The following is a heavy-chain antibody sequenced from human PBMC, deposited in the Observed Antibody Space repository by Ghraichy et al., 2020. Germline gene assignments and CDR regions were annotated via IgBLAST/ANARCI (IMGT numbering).Heavy chain of an antibody. V-gene: IGHV1-8*02. D-gene: IGHD6-13*01. Sequence: ALVKVSCKASGYTFSSFDIHCVRQAAGQGLEWMGWMNPNMGNTGYAQKFQGRVSMTRNTSITTAYMELSSLTSEDTAVYYCARGILGSSRGGYWGQGTLVTVSS. CDR2: MNPNMGNT. CDR3: ARGILGSSRGGY. CDR1: GYTFSSFD. J-gene: IGHJ4*02.